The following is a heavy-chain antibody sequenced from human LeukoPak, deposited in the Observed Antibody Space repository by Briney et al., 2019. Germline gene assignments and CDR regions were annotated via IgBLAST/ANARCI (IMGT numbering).Heavy chain of an antibody. V-gene: IGHV3-30-3*01. J-gene: IGHJ4*02. CDR2: ISYDGSNK. D-gene: IGHD4-17*01. Sequence: GSLRLSRAASGFTFSSYAMHWVRQAPGKGLEWVAVISYDGSNKYYADSVKGRFTISRDNSKNTLYLEMNSLRAEDTAVYYCARENYADSGGVDSWGQGTLVTVSS. CDR3: ARENYADSGGVDS. CDR1: GFTFSSYA.